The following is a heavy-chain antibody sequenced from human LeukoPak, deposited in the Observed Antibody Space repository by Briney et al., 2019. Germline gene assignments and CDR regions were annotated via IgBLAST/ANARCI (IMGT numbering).Heavy chain of an antibody. V-gene: IGHV4-4*07. CDR2: IYTSGST. Sequence: SETLSLTCSVSGGSIRSYFWSWIRQPAGKGLEWIGRIYTSGSTDYNPSLRSRVSMSVDTSRNQFSLKLTSVTAAGTAVYYCARESKSYDGSGYYHDYWGQGTLVAVSS. CDR3: ARESKSYDGSGYYHDY. D-gene: IGHD3-22*01. CDR1: GGSIRSYF. J-gene: IGHJ4*02.